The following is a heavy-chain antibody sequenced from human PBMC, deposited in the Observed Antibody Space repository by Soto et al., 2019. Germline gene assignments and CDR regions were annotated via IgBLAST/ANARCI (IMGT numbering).Heavy chain of an antibody. CDR2: IYHSGST. J-gene: IGHJ4*02. CDR3: ARGLQRYYFDY. V-gene: IGHV4-30-2*01. Sequence: QLQLQESGSGLVKPSLTLSLTCAVSGGSISSGGYSWSWIRQPPGKGLEWIGYIYHSGSTYYNPSLKSRVTISVDRSKNQFSLKLSSVTAADTAVYYCARGLQRYYFDYWGQGTLVTVSS. D-gene: IGHD3-16*01. CDR1: GGSISSGGYS.